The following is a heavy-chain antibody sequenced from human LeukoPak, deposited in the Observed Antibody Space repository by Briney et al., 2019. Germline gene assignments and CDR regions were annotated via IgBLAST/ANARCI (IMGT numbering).Heavy chain of an antibody. J-gene: IGHJ5*02. V-gene: IGHV1-69*05. CDR3: ARALFPCGGDCYPSSDGNNWFDP. CDR1: GGTFSSYA. CDR2: IIPIFGTA. D-gene: IGHD2-21*01. Sequence: SVKVSCKASGGTFSSYAISWVRQAPGQGLEWMGGIIPIFGTANYAQKFQGRVTITTDESTSTAYMELSSLRSEDTAVYYCARALFPCGGDCYPSSDGNNWFDPWGQGTLVTVSS.